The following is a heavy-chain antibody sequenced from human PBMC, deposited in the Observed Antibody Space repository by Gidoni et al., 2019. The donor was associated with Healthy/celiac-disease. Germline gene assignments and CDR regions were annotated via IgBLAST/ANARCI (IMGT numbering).Heavy chain of an antibody. D-gene: IGHD3-9*01. CDR2: SSGSGGST. CDR3: AKDRGLILTGYRHVLRNYFDY. Sequence: EVQLLESGGGLVQPGGSLRLSCGASGFTFSSSAMSWVRQAPGKGLELCSVSSGSGGSTYYADSVKGRFTISRDNSKNTLYLQMNSLRAEDTAVYYCAKDRGLILTGYRHVLRNYFDYWGQGTLVTVSS. J-gene: IGHJ4*02. CDR1: GFTFSSSA. V-gene: IGHV3-23*01.